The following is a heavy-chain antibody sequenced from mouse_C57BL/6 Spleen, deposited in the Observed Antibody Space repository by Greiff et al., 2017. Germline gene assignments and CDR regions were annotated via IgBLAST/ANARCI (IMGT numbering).Heavy chain of an antibody. CDR2: INPSTGGT. CDR3: ARRDYYGSSYFDH. V-gene: IGHV1-42*01. Sequence: EVKLMESGPELVKPGASVKISCKASGYSFTGYYMNWVKQSPEKSLEWLGEINPSTGGTTYNQKFKAKATLTVDKSSSTAYMQLKILTSEDSAVYYCARRDYYGSSYFDHRGQGTTLTVSS. CDR1: GYSFTGYY. J-gene: IGHJ2*01. D-gene: IGHD1-1*01.